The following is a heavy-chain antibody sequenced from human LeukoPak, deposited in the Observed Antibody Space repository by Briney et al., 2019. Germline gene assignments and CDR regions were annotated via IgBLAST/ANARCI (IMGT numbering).Heavy chain of an antibody. CDR2: ISGSGCST. J-gene: IGHJ6*02. CDR1: GLTFSSYA. CDR3: AKGIPKVVRGVNTYRYYYYGMDV. V-gene: IGHV3-23*01. Sequence: GVSLRLSCAASGLTFSSYAMIWVPQAPGKGVEWVSAISGSGCSTYYADSVKGRFTISRDNSKNTLYLQMNSLRAEDTAVYYCAKGIPKVVRGVNTYRYYYYGMDVWGQGTTVTVSS. D-gene: IGHD3-10*01.